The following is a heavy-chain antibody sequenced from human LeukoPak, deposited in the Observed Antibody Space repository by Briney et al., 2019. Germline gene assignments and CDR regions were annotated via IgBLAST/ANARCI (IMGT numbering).Heavy chain of an antibody. D-gene: IGHD1-7*01. CDR3: ARNRARFNWNYGSYGMDV. Sequence: SETLSLTCTVSGGSISSSSYYWGWIRQPPGKGLEWIESIYYSGSTYYNPSLKSRVTVSVDTSKNQFSLKLSSVTAADTAVYYCARNRARFNWNYGSYGMDVWGQGTTVTVSS. CDR2: IYYSGST. CDR1: GGSISSSSYY. J-gene: IGHJ6*02. V-gene: IGHV4-39*07.